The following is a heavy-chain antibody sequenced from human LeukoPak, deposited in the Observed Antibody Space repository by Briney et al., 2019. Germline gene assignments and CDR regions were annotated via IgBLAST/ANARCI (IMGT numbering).Heavy chain of an antibody. Sequence: GRSLRLSCAASGFTFDDYAMHWVRQAPGKGLEWVSGITWNGGNTVYADSVKGRFTISRDNAKNSLYLQMNSLRAEDTAVYYFAKGVRITMVRGAFDIWGQGTMVTVSS. CDR3: AKGVRITMVRGAFDI. CDR1: GFTFDDYA. CDR2: ITWNGGNT. D-gene: IGHD3-10*01. J-gene: IGHJ3*02. V-gene: IGHV3-9*01.